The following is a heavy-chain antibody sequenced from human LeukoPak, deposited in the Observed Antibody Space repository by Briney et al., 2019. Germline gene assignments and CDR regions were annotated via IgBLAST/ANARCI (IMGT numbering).Heavy chain of an antibody. CDR1: GFTFDDYA. J-gene: IGHJ6*03. V-gene: IGHV3-9*01. Sequence: GGSLRLSCAASGFTFDDYAMHWVRLAPGKGLEWVSGISWNSGNTGYADSVKGRFTISRDNAKNSLYLQMNSLRAEDTAVYYCTRDLRGADSYYYYYMDVWGKGTTVTVSS. D-gene: IGHD3-10*01. CDR3: TRDLRGADSYYYYYMDV. CDR2: ISWNSGNT.